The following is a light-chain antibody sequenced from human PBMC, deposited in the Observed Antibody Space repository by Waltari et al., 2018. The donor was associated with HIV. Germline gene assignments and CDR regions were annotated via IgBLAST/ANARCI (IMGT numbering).Light chain of an antibody. CDR1: SSDVGSYTL. J-gene: IGLJ3*02. V-gene: IGLV2-23*02. CDR2: EVS. Sequence: QSALTQTASVSGSPGQSITISCTGTSSDVGSYTLVSWYQQHPGKAPKLMIYEVSKRPSGVSNRFSGSKSGNTASLTISGLQAEDEADYHCCSYAGSSTWVFGGGTKVTVL. CDR3: CSYAGSSTWV.